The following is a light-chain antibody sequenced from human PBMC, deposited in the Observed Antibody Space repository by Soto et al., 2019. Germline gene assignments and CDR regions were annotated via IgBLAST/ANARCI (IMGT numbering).Light chain of an antibody. CDR2: DVS. J-gene: IGLJ1*01. Sequence: QSALTQPASVSGCPGQSITISCTGTSSDVGAYNYVSWYQHHPGKAPKLLIYDVSTRPSGVSNRFSGSKSGNTASLTISGLQAEDEADYYCSSYLSSSPTYIFGSGTKLTVL. V-gene: IGLV2-14*03. CDR1: SSDVGAYNY. CDR3: SSYLSSSPTYI.